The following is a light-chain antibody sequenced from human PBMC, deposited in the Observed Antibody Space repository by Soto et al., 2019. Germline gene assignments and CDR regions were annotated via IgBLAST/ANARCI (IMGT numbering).Light chain of an antibody. Sequence: DLQMTQSPSTLSASVGDRVTITCRASQSIGGWLAWYQQKPGKAPKLLIYKASSLESGVPSRFSGSGFGTEFTLTISSLQPDDFATYYCQQYNDYCTFGPGTKVDIK. CDR3: QQYNDYCT. J-gene: IGKJ3*01. CDR1: QSIGGW. V-gene: IGKV1-5*03. CDR2: KAS.